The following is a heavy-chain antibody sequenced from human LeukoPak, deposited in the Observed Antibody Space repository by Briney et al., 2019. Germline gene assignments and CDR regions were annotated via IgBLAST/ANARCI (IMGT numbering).Heavy chain of an antibody. V-gene: IGHV3-30*18. Sequence: GGALRLSCAASGFTFSNYGMHWVRPAPGKGRWWVAVISYDGSNKYYADSVKGRFTISRDNSKNTLYLQMNSLRAEDTAVYYCAKDIFGGDYGDYVFVYWGQGTLVTVSS. J-gene: IGHJ4*02. CDR3: AKDIFGGDYGDYVFVY. CDR2: ISYDGSNK. CDR1: GFTFSNYG. D-gene: IGHD4-17*01.